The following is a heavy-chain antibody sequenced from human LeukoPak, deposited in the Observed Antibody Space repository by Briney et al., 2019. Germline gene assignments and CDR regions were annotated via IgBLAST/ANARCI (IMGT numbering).Heavy chain of an antibody. J-gene: IGHJ6*02. Sequence: PGGPLRLSCAASGFTFSSYAMSWVRQAPGKGLEWVSAISGSGGSTYYADSVKGRFTISRDNSKNTLYLQMNSLRAEDTAVYYCAKGWSTSCIHGMDVWGQGTTVTVSS. CDR1: GFTFSSYA. D-gene: IGHD2-2*01. CDR2: ISGSGGST. V-gene: IGHV3-23*01. CDR3: AKGWSTSCIHGMDV.